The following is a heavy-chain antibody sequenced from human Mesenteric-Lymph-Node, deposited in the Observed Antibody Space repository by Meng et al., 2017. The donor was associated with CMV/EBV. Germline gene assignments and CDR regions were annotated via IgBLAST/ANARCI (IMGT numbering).Heavy chain of an antibody. CDR3: ARCNVLRYFDWSRSYYYYGMDV. CDR1: GGSFSGYY. V-gene: IGHV4-34*01. Sequence: GSLRLSCAVYGGSFSGYYWSWIRQPPGKGLEWIGEINHSGSTNYNPSLKSRVTISVDTSKNQFSLKLSSVTAADTAVYYCARCNVLRYFDWSRSYYYYGMDVWGQGTTVTVSS. D-gene: IGHD3-9*01. J-gene: IGHJ6*02. CDR2: INHSGST.